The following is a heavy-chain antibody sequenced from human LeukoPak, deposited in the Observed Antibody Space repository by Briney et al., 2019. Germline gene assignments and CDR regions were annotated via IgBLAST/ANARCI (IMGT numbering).Heavy chain of an antibody. CDR3: ARGVGVYSNYPTYYYYYYMDV. D-gene: IGHD4-11*01. V-gene: IGHV4-34*01. J-gene: IGHJ6*03. CDR1: GGSFSGYY. Sequence: SETLSLTCAVYGGSFSGYYWSWIRQPPGKGLEWIREINHSGSTNYIPSFKSRVTISVNTSKNHFSWKLSSVTVTDTPVYYWARGVGVYSNYPTYYYYYYMDVWGKGTTVTVS. CDR2: INHSGST.